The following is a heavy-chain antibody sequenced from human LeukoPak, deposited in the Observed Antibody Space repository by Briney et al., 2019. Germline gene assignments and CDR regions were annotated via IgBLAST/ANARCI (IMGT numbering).Heavy chain of an antibody. CDR3: ARASSGWAVDLYYFDY. J-gene: IGHJ4*02. V-gene: IGHV3-21*01. CDR2: ISSTSSYI. D-gene: IGHD6-19*01. Sequence: GGSLRLSCAASGFSFSSYSMNWVRQAPGKGLEWVSSISSTSSYIYYADSVKGRFTISRDNAKNSLYLQMNSLRAEDTAVYYCARASSGWAVDLYYFDYWGQGTLATVSS. CDR1: GFSFSSYS.